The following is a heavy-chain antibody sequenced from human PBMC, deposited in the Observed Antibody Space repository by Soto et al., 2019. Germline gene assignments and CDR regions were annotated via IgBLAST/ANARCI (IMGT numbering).Heavy chain of an antibody. CDR3: VTGWFDC. Sequence: GGSLRLSCVVSGFTFSSSWMHWVRQGPGKGLVWVSRMNPDGSAINYADPVKGRFTTSRDNAKNILYLQMNSLRAEDTALYYCVTGWFDCWGQGTLVTVSS. D-gene: IGHD2-15*01. V-gene: IGHV3-74*01. CDR1: GFTFSSSW. J-gene: IGHJ4*02. CDR2: MNPDGSAI.